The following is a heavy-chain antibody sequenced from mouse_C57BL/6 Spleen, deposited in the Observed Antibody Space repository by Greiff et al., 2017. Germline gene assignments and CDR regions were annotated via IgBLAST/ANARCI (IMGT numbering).Heavy chain of an antibody. CDR3: ARQGIYGSSPAWFAY. D-gene: IGHD1-1*01. Sequence: VHLVESGPELVKPGASVKISCKASGYAFSSSWMNWVKQRPGKGLEWIGRIYPGDGDTNYNGKFKGKATLTADKSSSTAYMQLSSLTSEDSAVYFCARQGIYGSSPAWFAYWGQGTLVTVSA. CDR2: IYPGDGDT. V-gene: IGHV1-82*01. CDR1: GYAFSSSW. J-gene: IGHJ3*01.